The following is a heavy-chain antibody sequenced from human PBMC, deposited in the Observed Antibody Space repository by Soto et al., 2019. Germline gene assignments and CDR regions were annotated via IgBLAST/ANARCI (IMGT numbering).Heavy chain of an antibody. CDR1: GFTFSSYG. CDR2: ISYDGSNK. V-gene: IGHV3-30*03. D-gene: IGHD6-25*01. CDR3: ATDRRPNYYYGIDV. Sequence: QVQLVESGGGVVQPGRSLRLSCAASGFTFSSYGMHWVRQAPGKGLEWVAVISYDGSNKYYADSVKGRFTISRDNSKNTLYLQMNSLRAEDTAVYYCATDRRPNYYYGIDVWGQGTTVTVSS. J-gene: IGHJ6*02.